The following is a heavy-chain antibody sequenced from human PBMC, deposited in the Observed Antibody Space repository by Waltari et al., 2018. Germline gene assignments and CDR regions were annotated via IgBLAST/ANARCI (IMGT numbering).Heavy chain of an antibody. CDR2: IYSGGST. CDR1: GFTVSSNY. CDR3: ARAYGSGSYYTHHYYYYGMDV. V-gene: IGHV3-53*01. Sequence: EVQLVESGGGLIQPGGSLRLSCAASGFTVSSNYMSWVRQAPGKGLEWVSVIYSGGSTYDEDSGKGRLTSSRDNSKNTLYLQMNSLRAEDTAVYYCARAYGSGSYYTHHYYYYGMDVWGQGTTVTVSS. J-gene: IGHJ6*02. D-gene: IGHD3-10*01.